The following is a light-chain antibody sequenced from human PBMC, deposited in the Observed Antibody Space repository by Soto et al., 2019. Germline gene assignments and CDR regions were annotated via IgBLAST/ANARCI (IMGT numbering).Light chain of an antibody. CDR1: QSVSSIY. CDR2: GAS. CDR3: QQYGTSRRT. Sequence: EIVLTQSPGTLSLSPGERATLSCRASQSVSSIYLAWYQQKPGQAPRLLIYGASSRATGIPARFSGSGSGTDFSLTISRLEPEDFAVYYCQQYGTSRRTFGQGTKVEI. V-gene: IGKV3-20*01. J-gene: IGKJ1*01.